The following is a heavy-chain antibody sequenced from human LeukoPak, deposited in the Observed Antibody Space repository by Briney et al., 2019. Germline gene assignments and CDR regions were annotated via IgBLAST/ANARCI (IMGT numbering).Heavy chain of an antibody. CDR3: ARDRVSGSGSIDY. V-gene: IGHV3-21*01. CDR1: GITFSSYG. D-gene: IGHD3-10*01. J-gene: IGHJ4*02. Sequence: GGSLRLSCAASGITFSSYGMSWVRQAPGKGLEWVSFITGNSNYIYYADSVKGRFTISRDNAKNSLYLQMNSLRVEDTAVYYCARDRVSGSGSIDYWGQGTLVTVSS. CDR2: ITGNSNYI.